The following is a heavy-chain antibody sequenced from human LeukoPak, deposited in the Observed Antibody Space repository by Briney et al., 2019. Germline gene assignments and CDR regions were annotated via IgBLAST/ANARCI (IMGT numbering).Heavy chain of an antibody. Sequence: PGGSLRLSCAASGFTFSNYAMSWVRQVPGKGLEWVANINQDRSEKSYVDSVKGRFTISRDNAKNSLYLQMNSLRAEDTAVYYCARDHCSSSSCYTYYGMELWGQGTAVTVSS. J-gene: IGHJ6*02. CDR1: GFTFSNYA. D-gene: IGHD2-2*02. CDR3: ARDHCSSSSCYTYYGMEL. V-gene: IGHV3-7*01. CDR2: INQDRSEK.